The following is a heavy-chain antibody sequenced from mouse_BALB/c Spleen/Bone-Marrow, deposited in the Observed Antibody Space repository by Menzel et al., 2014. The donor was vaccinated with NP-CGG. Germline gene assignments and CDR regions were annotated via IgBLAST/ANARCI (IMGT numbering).Heavy chain of an antibody. CDR2: ISSGGHDT. CDR3: SKDGGYDYSYYFDY. J-gene: IGHJ2*01. Sequence: VMLVESGGGLVKPGGSLKLSCAASGFTFSAYSMSWVRQTPEKRLEWVATISSGGHDTYYPDSVKGRFTISRDNAKNTLYLQMNGLESVDSAVYYCSKDGGYDYSYYFDYWGQGTTLTVSS. CDR1: GFTFSAYS. V-gene: IGHV5-6-4*01. D-gene: IGHD2-4*01.